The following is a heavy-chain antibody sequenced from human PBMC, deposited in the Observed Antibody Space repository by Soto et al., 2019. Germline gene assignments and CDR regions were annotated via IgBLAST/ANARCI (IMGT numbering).Heavy chain of an antibody. CDR2: IYHSGST. J-gene: IGHJ5*02. Sequence: SETLSLTCAVSGGSISSSNWWSWVRQPPGKGLEWIGEIYHSGSTNYNPSLKSRVTISVDKSKNQFSLKLSSVTAADTAVYYCARDLSTGGLIRTNWFDPWGQGTLVTVS. CDR1: GGSISSSNW. V-gene: IGHV4-4*02. CDR3: ARDLSTGGLIRTNWFDP. D-gene: IGHD3-10*01.